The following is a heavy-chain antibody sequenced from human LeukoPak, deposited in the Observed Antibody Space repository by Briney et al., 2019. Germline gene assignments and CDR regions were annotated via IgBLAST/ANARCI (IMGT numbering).Heavy chain of an antibody. V-gene: IGHV1-18*01. Sequence: GASVKVSCKASGYTFTNYGITWVRQAPGQGLEWMGWISAYNGNTKYAQMLQGRVTMTIDTATSTAYLELRSLRSDDTAVYYCARREALDDAFDIWGQGTMVTVSS. D-gene: IGHD1-26*01. CDR2: ISAYNGNT. CDR1: GYTFTNYG. J-gene: IGHJ3*02. CDR3: ARREALDDAFDI.